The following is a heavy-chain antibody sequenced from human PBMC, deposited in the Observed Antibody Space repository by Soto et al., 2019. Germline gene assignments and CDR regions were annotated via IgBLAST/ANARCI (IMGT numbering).Heavy chain of an antibody. CDR3: ARMIFGRNVYYFDY. CDR1: GDSVGSKSAA. V-gene: IGHV6-1*01. J-gene: IGHJ4*02. D-gene: IGHD3-3*01. Sequence: SQTLSLTCATSGDSVGSKSAAWNWIXXXQXRGLEWLGRTYYRSKWHNDYAXXVKXXXTIXXDTSKNQFSLQLKSATPEDTAIYYCARMIFGRNVYYFDYWGRGTLVTVSS. CDR2: TYYRSKWHN.